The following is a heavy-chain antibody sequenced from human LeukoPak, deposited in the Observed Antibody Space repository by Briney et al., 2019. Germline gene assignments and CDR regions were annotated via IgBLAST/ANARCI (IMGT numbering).Heavy chain of an antibody. CDR3: ARDSSSWSRYFGY. CDR1: AYTFTGYY. CDR2: INPNTGGT. V-gene: IGHV1-2*04. D-gene: IGHD6-13*01. Sequence: ASVKVSCKASAYTFTGYYMHWVRQAPGQGLEWMGWINPNTGGTNYAQKFQGWVTMTRDTSISTAYMELSRLRSDDTAVYYCARDSSSWSRYFGYWGQGTLVTVSS. J-gene: IGHJ4*02.